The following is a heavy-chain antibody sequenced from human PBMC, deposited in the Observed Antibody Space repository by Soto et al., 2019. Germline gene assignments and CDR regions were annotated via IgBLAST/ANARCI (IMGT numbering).Heavy chain of an antibody. CDR3: ARGRKGGLRVTVFDF. J-gene: IGHJ4*02. CDR2: IIPLFGTT. CDR1: GDTFNSYA. V-gene: IGHV1-69*01. D-gene: IGHD5-12*01. Sequence: QVQLVQSGAEVRKPGSSVRVSCQASGDTFNSYAFSWIRQAPGQGLEWMGGIIPLFGTTNSARRFQDIITITADEYTGTVYLEFNSLKSNNTAIYYCARGRKGGLRVTVFDFWGQGTLVIVTP.